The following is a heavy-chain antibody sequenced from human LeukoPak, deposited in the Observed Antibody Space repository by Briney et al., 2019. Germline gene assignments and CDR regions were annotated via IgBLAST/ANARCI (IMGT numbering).Heavy chain of an antibody. CDR1: GYNFTNYW. CDR2: IYPGDSDT. J-gene: IGHJ4*02. D-gene: IGHD2-2*01. CDR3: ARRYCSSTTCYAGSDY. V-gene: IGHV5-51*01. Sequence: GESLKISCKGSGYNFTNYWIAWVRQMPGKGLEWMGIIYPGDSDTRYSPSFQGQATISADKSISTAYLQWSSLKASDTAMYYCARRYCSSTTCYAGSDYWGQGTLVTVSS.